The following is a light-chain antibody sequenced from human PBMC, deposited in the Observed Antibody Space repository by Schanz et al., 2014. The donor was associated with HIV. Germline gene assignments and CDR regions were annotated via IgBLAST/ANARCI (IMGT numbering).Light chain of an antibody. V-gene: IGKV3-20*01. CDR2: GAS. CDR3: QQYGSSPYT. Sequence: PGERATLSCRASQSVSSNLAWYQQKPGQAPRLLIYGASSRATGIPDRFSGSGSGTDFTLTISRLEPEDFAVYYCQQYGSSPYTFGQGTKLEIK. J-gene: IGKJ2*01. CDR1: QSVSSN.